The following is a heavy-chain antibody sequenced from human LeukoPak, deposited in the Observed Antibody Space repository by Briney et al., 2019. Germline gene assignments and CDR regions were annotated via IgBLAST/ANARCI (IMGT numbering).Heavy chain of an antibody. CDR3: VRGNYDNRGYSNAFDI. V-gene: IGHV4-59*01. Sequence: PSGTLSLTCTVSGASISISYWSWIRQPPGKRLEWIGFIYYNGNTNSNPSLKSRVTISVDTSKNQFSLKLSSVTAADTAVYYCVRGNYDNRGYSNAFDIWGQGAMVTVSS. CDR2: IYYNGNT. D-gene: IGHD3-22*01. J-gene: IGHJ3*02. CDR1: GASISISY.